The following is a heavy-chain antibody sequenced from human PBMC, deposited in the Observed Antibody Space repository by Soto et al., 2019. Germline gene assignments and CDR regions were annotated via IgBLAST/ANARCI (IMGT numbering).Heavy chain of an antibody. CDR3: ARRSGSSGWYGIDY. V-gene: IGHV3-11*01. CDR1: GFTFSDYY. Sequence: QVQLVESGGGLVKTGGSLRLSCAASGFTFSDYYMSWIRQAPGKGLEWISYISNSGSTTYYADSVKGRLTISRDNAENSLSLQMTSLRVDDTAVYYCARRSGSSGWYGIDYWGQGTLVTVSP. J-gene: IGHJ4*02. CDR2: ISNSGSTT. D-gene: IGHD6-19*01.